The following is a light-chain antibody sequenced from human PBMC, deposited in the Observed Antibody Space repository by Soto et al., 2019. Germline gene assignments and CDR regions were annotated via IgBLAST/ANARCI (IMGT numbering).Light chain of an antibody. CDR2: GAS. J-gene: IGKJ4*01. V-gene: IGKV3-15*01. CDR3: QQYNKWPLT. CDR1: QSTYTN. Sequence: EIVMTQSPATLSVSPGERATLSCRASQSTYTNLAWYQHKPGQAPRLLIYGASTRATAIPARFSGSGSGTEFTLTISSLQSEDFAVYYCQQYNKWPLTFGGGTKLEIK.